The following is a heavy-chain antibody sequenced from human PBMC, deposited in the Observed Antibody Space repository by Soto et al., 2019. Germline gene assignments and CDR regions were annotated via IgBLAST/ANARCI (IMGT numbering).Heavy chain of an antibody. CDR3: VCGGNFFVY. Sequence: EVQLVESGGGLVQPGGSLRLSCAASGFTFSTYWMTWVRRPPGKGLEWVANLDQDGSERYYVDSVRGRYTISRDNAKNSLSLQRNSLRAEDTAVYYCVCGGNFFVYWGQGTLVTVSP. D-gene: IGHD3-16*01. J-gene: IGHJ4*02. V-gene: IGHV3-7*01. CDR1: GFTFSTYW. CDR2: LDQDGSER.